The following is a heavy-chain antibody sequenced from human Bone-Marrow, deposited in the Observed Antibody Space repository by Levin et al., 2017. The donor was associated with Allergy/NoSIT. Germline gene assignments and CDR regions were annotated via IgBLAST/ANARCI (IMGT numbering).Heavy chain of an antibody. Sequence: GESLKISCAASGFTFSSYGMHWVRQAPGKGLEWVAVIWYDGSNKYYADSVKGRFTISRDNSKNTLYLQMNSLRAEDTAVYYCARVRLNYYYYYMDVWGKGTTVTVSS. V-gene: IGHV3-33*01. CDR1: GFTFSSYG. CDR3: ARVRLNYYYYYMDV. CDR2: IWYDGSNK. J-gene: IGHJ6*03.